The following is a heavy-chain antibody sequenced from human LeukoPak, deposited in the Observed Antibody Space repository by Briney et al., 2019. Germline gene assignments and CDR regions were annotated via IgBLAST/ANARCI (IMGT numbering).Heavy chain of an antibody. CDR3: ARGGGAFDI. CDR2: TYYRSKWYN. J-gene: IGHJ3*02. Sequence: SQTLSLTCAISGDSVSSNSTAWNWIRHSPSRGLEWLGRTYYRSKWYNDYAVSVKSRITINPDTFKNQFTLQLNPVTPEDTAVYYCARGGGAFDIWGQGTMVTVSS. V-gene: IGHV6-1*01. D-gene: IGHD1-26*01. CDR1: GDSVSSNSTA.